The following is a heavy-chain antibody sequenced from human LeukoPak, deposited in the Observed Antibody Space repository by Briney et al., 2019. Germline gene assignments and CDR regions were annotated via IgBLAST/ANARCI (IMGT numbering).Heavy chain of an antibody. D-gene: IGHD4-17*01. Sequence: GASVKASCKASGYTFTSYDINWVRQATGQGLEWMGWTNPNSGNTGYAQKFQGRVTMTRNTSISTAYMELSSLRSEDTAVYYCARVDNGGTVTLDYWGQGTLVTVSS. V-gene: IGHV1-8*01. CDR3: ARVDNGGTVTLDY. CDR1: GYTFTSYD. CDR2: TNPNSGNT. J-gene: IGHJ4*02.